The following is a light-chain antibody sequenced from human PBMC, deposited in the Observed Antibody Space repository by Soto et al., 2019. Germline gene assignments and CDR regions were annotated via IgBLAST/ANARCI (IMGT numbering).Light chain of an antibody. CDR1: NSNIGAGYD. Sequence: QSVLTQPPSVSGAPGQRVTISCTGSNSNIGAGYDVHWYHQLPGTAPKLLIYGNSNRPSGVPDRFSGSKSGTSASLAITGLQAEDEADYYCQSYDISLSVVFGGGTKVTVL. CDR2: GNS. J-gene: IGLJ2*01. CDR3: QSYDISLSVV. V-gene: IGLV1-40*01.